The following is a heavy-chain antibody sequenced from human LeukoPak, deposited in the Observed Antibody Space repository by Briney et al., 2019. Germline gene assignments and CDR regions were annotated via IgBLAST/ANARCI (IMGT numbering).Heavy chain of an antibody. CDR1: GFTFSNYG. J-gene: IGHJ4*02. Sequence: GGSLRLSCAASGFTFSNYGMHWVRQAPGKGLEWVAVISYDGSNEYYADSVKGRFTISRDNSKNTLFLQMNSLRAEDTAVYFCAKGSAIWGQGTLVTVSS. V-gene: IGHV3-30*18. CDR3: AKGSAI. CDR2: ISYDGSNE.